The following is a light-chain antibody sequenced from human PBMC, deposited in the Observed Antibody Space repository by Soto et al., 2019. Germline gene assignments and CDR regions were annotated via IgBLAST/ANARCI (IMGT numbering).Light chain of an antibody. Sequence: VLTQPPSVSGAPGQRVTISCTGSSSNIGAGYDVHWYQQLPGTAPKVLIYGNSNRPSGVPDRFSGSKSGTSASLAITGLQAEDEADYYCQYYDSSLSGYVFGTGTKVTVL. CDR2: GNS. CDR3: QYYDSSLSGYV. CDR1: SSNIGAGYD. V-gene: IGLV1-40*01. J-gene: IGLJ1*01.